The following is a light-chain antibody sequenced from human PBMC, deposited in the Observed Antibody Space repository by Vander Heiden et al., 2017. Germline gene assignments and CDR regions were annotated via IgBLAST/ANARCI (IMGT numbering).Light chain of an antibody. V-gene: IGKV2-28*01. Sequence: DIVMTQSPLSLPVTTGEPASISCRSSQSLLDSNGYNYLDWYLQKPGQSPQLLIYLGSNRASGVPDRFSGSGSGTDFTLRISRVEAEDVGVYYCMQALQTPFSFGHGTKVDIK. CDR3: MQALQTPFS. CDR1: QSLLDSNGYNY. CDR2: LGS. J-gene: IGKJ3*01.